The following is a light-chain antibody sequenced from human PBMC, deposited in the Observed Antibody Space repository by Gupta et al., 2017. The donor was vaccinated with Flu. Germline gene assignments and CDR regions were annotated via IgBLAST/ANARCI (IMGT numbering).Light chain of an antibody. CDR1: SSDVGGYNY. Sequence: QSALTQPRSVSGSPGQSVTISCTGTSSDVGGYNYVSWYQQHPGKAPKLMIYDVSKRPSGVPDSFSGSKSGNTASLTISGHQAEDEADYYCCSDAGSYTVVFGGGTKLTVL. CDR3: CSDAGSYTVV. J-gene: IGLJ2*01. CDR2: DVS. V-gene: IGLV2-11*01.